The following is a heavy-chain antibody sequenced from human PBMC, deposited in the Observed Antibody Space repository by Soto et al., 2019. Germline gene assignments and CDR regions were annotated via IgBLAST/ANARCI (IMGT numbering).Heavy chain of an antibody. V-gene: IGHV3-15*07. Sequence: PGGSLRLSCAASGFTFSNAWMNWVRQAPGKGLEWVGRIKSKTDGGTTDYAAPVKGRFTISRDDSKNTLYLQMNSLKTEDTAVYYCTTGAGYFDWLLSNPHGYYYYGMDVWGQGTTVTVSS. CDR2: IKSKTDGGTT. D-gene: IGHD3-9*01. CDR1: GFTFSNAW. CDR3: TTGAGYFDWLLSNPHGYYYYGMDV. J-gene: IGHJ6*02.